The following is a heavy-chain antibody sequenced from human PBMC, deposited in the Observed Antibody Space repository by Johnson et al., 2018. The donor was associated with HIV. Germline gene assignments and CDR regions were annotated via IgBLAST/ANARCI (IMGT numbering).Heavy chain of an antibody. D-gene: IGHD6-13*01. V-gene: IGHV3-23*04. CDR1: GFTVSSNY. J-gene: IGHJ3*02. CDR2: SASGDST. Sequence: VQLVESGGGLIQPGGSLRLSCAASGFTVSSNYMSWIRQAPGKGLEWVSAISASGDSTYYADSVKGRFTIYRDNSKNTLYLQMSSLRAEDTAVYYCAGGEQLVHLGAFDIWGQGTMVTVSS. CDR3: AGGEQLVHLGAFDI.